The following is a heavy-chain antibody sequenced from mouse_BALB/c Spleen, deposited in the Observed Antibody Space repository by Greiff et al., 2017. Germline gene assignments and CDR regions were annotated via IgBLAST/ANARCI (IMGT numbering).Heavy chain of an antibody. CDR2: ISSGGSYT. CDR3: ARRELDFDV. CDR1: GFTFSSYA. D-gene: IGHD1-3*01. Sequence: EVQVVESGGGLVKPGGSLKLSCAASGFTFSSYAMSWVRQTPEKRLEWVATISSGGSYTYYPDSVKGRFTISRDNAKNTLYLQMSSLRSEDTAMYYCARRELDFDVWGAGTTVTVSS. V-gene: IGHV5-9-3*01. J-gene: IGHJ1*01.